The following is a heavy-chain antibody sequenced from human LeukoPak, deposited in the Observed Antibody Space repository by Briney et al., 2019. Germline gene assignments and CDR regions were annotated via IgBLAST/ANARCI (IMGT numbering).Heavy chain of an antibody. V-gene: IGHV3-7*01. CDR2: IKQDGSEK. Sequence: GGSLRLSCAASGFTFSSYWMSWVRQAPGKGLEWVANIKQDGSEKYYVDSMKGRFTISRDNAKNSLYLQMNSLRAEDTAVYYCARAVAGAVFDYWGQGTLVTVSS. J-gene: IGHJ4*02. CDR3: ARAVAGAVFDY. D-gene: IGHD6-19*01. CDR1: GFTFSSYW.